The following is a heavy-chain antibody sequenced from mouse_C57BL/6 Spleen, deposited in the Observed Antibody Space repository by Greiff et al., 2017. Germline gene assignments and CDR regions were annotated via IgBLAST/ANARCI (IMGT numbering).Heavy chain of an antibody. D-gene: IGHD5-1*01. V-gene: IGHV3-1*01. CDR3: ARGSNFFDY. J-gene: IGHJ2*01. Sequence: EVQLQQSGPGMVKPSQSLSLTCTVTGYSITSGYDWHWIRHFPGNKLEWMGYISYSGSTNYNPSLKSRISITHDTSKNHFFLKLNSVTTEDTATYYCARGSNFFDYWGQGTTLTVSS. CDR2: ISYSGST. CDR1: GYSITSGYD.